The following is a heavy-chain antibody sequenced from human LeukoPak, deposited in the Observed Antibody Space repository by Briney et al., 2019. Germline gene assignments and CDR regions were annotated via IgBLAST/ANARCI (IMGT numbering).Heavy chain of an antibody. Sequence: SETLSLTCTVSGGSISSSSYYWGWIRQPPGKGLEWIGSIYYSGSTYYNPSLKSRVTISVDTSKNQFSLKLSSVTAADTAVYYCAGLMRDGRMSHWGQGTLVTVSS. CDR2: IYYSGST. CDR1: GGSISSSSYY. J-gene: IGHJ4*02. D-gene: IGHD5-24*01. V-gene: IGHV4-39*01. CDR3: AGLMRDGRMSH.